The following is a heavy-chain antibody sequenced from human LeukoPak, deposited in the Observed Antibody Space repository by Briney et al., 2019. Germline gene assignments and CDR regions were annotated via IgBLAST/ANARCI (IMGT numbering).Heavy chain of an antibody. Sequence: PSETLSLTCTVSGGSISSGSYYWSWIRQPAGKGLEWIGRIYTSGSTNYNPSLKSRVTISVDTSKNQFSLKLSSVTAADTAVYYCALYWPDGDCYNYWGQGTLVTVSS. CDR3: ALYWPDGDCYNY. CDR2: IYTSGST. D-gene: IGHD2-21*02. V-gene: IGHV4-61*02. J-gene: IGHJ4*02. CDR1: GGSISSGSYY.